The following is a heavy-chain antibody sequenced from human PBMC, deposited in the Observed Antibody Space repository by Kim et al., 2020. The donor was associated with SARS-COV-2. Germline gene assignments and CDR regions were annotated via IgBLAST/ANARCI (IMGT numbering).Heavy chain of an antibody. CDR1: GYSFTSYW. V-gene: IGHV5-10-1*01. CDR3: ARQAPYYYDSRGFDY. CDR2: IDPSDSYT. D-gene: IGHD3-22*01. J-gene: IGHJ4*02. Sequence: GESLKISCKGSGYSFTSYWISWVRQMPGKGLEWMGRIDPSDSYTNYSPSFQGHVTISADKSISTAYLQWSSLKASDTAMYYCARQAPYYYDSRGFDYWGQGTLVTVSS.